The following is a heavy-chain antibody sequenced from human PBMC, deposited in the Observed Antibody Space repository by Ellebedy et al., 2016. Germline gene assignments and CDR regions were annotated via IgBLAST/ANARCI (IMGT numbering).Heavy chain of an antibody. J-gene: IGHJ4*02. CDR2: IYYSGST. V-gene: IGHV4-31*03. Sequence: SETLSLXXTVSGGSISSGGYYWSWIRQHPGKGLEWIGYIYYSGSTYYNPSLKSRVTISVDTSKNQFSLKLSSVTAADTAVYYCARDSRQLGKHFDYWGQGTLVTVSS. D-gene: IGHD7-27*01. CDR3: ARDSRQLGKHFDY. CDR1: GGSISSGGYY.